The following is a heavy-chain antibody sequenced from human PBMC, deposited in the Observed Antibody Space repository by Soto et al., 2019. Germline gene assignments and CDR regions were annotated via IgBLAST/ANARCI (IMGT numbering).Heavy chain of an antibody. CDR3: ARTNGDLISFDY. D-gene: IGHD4-17*01. Sequence: SETLSLTCAVSGGSISSSNWWSWVRQPPGKGLEWIGEMLHSGTTSYNPSLKSRVTISVDKSKNQFSLNVRSVTAADTAVYFCARTNGDLISFDYWGQGTPVTVSS. CDR1: GGSISSSNW. J-gene: IGHJ4*02. CDR2: MLHSGTT. V-gene: IGHV4-4*02.